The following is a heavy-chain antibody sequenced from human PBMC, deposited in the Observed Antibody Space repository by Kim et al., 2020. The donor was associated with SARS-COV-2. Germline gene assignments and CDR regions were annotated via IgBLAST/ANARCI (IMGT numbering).Heavy chain of an antibody. V-gene: IGHV4-59*01. J-gene: IGHJ3*02. CDR3: AREGYYDSSGYYHHDAFDI. CDR1: GGSISSYY. D-gene: IGHD3-22*01. Sequence: TLSLTCTVSGGSISSYYWSWIRQSPGKGLEWIGYIYYSGSTNYNPSLKSRVTISLDTSKNQFSLKLSSVTAADTAVYYCAREGYYDSSGYYHHDAFDIWGQGTMVTVSS. CDR2: IYYSGST.